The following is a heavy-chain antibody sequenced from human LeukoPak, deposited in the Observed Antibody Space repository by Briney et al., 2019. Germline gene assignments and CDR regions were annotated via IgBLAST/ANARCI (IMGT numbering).Heavy chain of an antibody. Sequence: GGSLRLSCAASGFTFSSYAMSWVRQAPGKGLEWVSAISGSGGSTYYADSVKGRFTISRDNSKNTLYLQMNSLRAEDTAVYYCAKDAGARTMIGPGGFDYWGQGTLVTVSS. J-gene: IGHJ4*02. CDR3: AKDAGARTMIGPGGFDY. V-gene: IGHV3-23*01. CDR1: GFTFSSYA. D-gene: IGHD3-22*01. CDR2: ISGSGGST.